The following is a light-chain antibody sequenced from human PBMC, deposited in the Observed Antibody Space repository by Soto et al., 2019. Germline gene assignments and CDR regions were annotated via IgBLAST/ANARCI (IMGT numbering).Light chain of an antibody. V-gene: IGKV1-5*01. Sequence: DIQMTQSPSTLSASVGDRVAITCRASESVSAWLAWYQQKPGKAPKLLIYDASNLDSGVPSRFSASGSGREFTLTISSLQPDDFATYYCQQYETSSTFGQGTKVDIK. CDR1: ESVSAW. CDR3: QQYETSST. CDR2: DAS. J-gene: IGKJ1*01.